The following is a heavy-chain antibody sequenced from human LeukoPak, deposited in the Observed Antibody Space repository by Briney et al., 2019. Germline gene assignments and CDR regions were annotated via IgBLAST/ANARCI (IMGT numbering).Heavy chain of an antibody. CDR3: AKHFSDFWSGYYLPSYYYYMDV. Sequence: GGSLRLSCAASGFTFSSYAMSWVRQAPGKGLEWVSAISGSGGSTYYADSVKGRFTISRDNSKNTLYLQMNSLRAEDTAVYYCAKHFSDFWSGYYLPSYYYYMDVWGKGTTVTVSS. V-gene: IGHV3-23*01. CDR1: GFTFSSYA. CDR2: ISGSGGST. J-gene: IGHJ6*03. D-gene: IGHD3-3*01.